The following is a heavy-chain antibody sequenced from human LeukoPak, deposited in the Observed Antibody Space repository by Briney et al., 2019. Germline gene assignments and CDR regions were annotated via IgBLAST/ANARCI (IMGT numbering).Heavy chain of an antibody. V-gene: IGHV3-30*02. D-gene: IGHD3-9*01. CDR3: AKERTKYYDIYANSFDP. Sequence: PGGPLRLSCAASGFTFSNYGMHWVRQAPGKGLEWVAFIRYDGTNKYYADSVRGLFAISRDNSKNTLYLQMNSLRAEDTAVYYCAKERTKYYDIYANSFDPWGQGTLVTVSS. CDR1: GFTFSNYG. J-gene: IGHJ5*02. CDR2: IRYDGTNK.